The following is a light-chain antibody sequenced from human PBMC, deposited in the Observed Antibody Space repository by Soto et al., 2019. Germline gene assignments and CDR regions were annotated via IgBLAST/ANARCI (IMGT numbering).Light chain of an antibody. CDR1: SSDVGGYNY. CDR2: EVS. J-gene: IGLJ1*01. V-gene: IGLV2-8*01. CDR3: SSYAGSNIV. Sequence: QSALTQPPSASGSPGQSVTISCTGTSSDVGGYNYVSWYQQHPGKAPKLMIYEVSKRPSGVPDRFSGSKSGNTASLTVSGLQAEDEADYYCSSYAGSNIVFGNGTKVTV.